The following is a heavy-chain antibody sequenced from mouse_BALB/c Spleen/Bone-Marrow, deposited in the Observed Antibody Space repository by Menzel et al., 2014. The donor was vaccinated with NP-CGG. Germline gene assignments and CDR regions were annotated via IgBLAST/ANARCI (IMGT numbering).Heavy chain of an antibody. J-gene: IGHJ2*01. D-gene: IGHD4-1*01. CDR2: VYPNNGRT. CDR3: ATWDYSCY. Sequence: DVKLQESGPELVKSGASVKMSCKAFGYTFTDYYMDWVKQSHGKSLEWIGHVYPNNGRTDYNQKLKDKAIITIDNSNNTAYMELRRLTSEDSAVYYCATWDYSCYWGQGTTLTVSS. V-gene: IGHV1-34*01. CDR1: GYTFTDYY.